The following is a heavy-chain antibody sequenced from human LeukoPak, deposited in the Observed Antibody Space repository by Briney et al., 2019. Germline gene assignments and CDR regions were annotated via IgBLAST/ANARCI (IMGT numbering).Heavy chain of an antibody. Sequence: PSETLSLTCAVYGGSFSGYYWSWIRQPPGKGLEWIGEINHSGSTNYNLSLKSRVTISVDTSKNQFSLKLSSVTAADTAVYYCARRKYCSSTSCYLDYYYYMDVWGKGTTVTVSS. J-gene: IGHJ6*03. CDR3: ARRKYCSSTSCYLDYYYYMDV. D-gene: IGHD2-2*01. CDR1: GGSFSGYY. CDR2: INHSGST. V-gene: IGHV4-34*01.